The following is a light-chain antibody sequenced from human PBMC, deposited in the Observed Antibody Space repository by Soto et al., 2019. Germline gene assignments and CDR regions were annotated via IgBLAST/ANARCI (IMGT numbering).Light chain of an antibody. V-gene: IGLV2-14*01. J-gene: IGLJ1*01. CDR1: ISDVGGYNY. Sequence: QSVLTQPASVSGSPGQSITISCTGTISDVGGYNYVSWYQQHPGRAPKLMIYDVSNRPSGVSNRFSGSKSGNTASLTISGLQAEDEADYYCSSYTSSSTYFFGTGTKVTVL. CDR2: DVS. CDR3: SSYTSSSTYF.